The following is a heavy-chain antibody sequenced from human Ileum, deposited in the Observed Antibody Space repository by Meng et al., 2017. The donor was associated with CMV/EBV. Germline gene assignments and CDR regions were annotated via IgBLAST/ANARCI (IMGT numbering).Heavy chain of an antibody. CDR1: GYTLISYY. CDR3: ARTGDAGYFDL. CDR2: NNPNGGRT. J-gene: IGHJ2*01. D-gene: IGHD7-27*01. Sequence: VQLVESGAEVKKPGASVKVSCKSSGYTLISYYQQWRRQAPGQVREWMGLNNPNGGRTGYEQKFKRRVTITRDTSTGTVYMELSRLRSEDTAVYYCARTGDAGYFDLWGRGTLVTVSS. V-gene: IGHV1-46*01.